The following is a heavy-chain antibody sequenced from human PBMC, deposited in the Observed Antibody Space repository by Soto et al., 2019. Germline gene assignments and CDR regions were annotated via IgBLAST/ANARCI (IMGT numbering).Heavy chain of an antibody. V-gene: IGHV4-31*01. Sequence: QVQLQESGPGLVKPAQTLSLTCTVSGDSINSGAYYWIWIRQHPGKGLEWIGCIYTGGATDYSPSLKKLVTISMDTSKTHFSLRLASVTAADTATYFCARGPTEWSNDYWGHGTLVTVSS. D-gene: IGHD3-3*01. CDR1: GDSINSGAYY. CDR3: ARGPTEWSNDY. CDR2: IYTGGAT. J-gene: IGHJ4*01.